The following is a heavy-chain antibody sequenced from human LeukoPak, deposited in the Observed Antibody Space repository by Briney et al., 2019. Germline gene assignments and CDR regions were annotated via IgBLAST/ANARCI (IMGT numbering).Heavy chain of an antibody. D-gene: IGHD3-10*01. CDR1: GFAFSNYY. Sequence: SGGSLRLSCAASGFAFSNYYMTWVRQAPGKGLEWVSYISTSSTYTKYAESVTGRFTISRDDAKNSLYLQMDSLRAEDTAVSSCARIHLFLDRGLIRGVDFWGQGTLVSVSS. CDR3: ARIHLFLDRGLIRGVDF. J-gene: IGHJ4*02. CDR2: ISTSSTYT. V-gene: IGHV3-11*03.